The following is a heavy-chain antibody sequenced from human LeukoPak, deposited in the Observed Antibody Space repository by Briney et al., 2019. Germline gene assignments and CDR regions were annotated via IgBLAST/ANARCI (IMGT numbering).Heavy chain of an antibody. J-gene: IGHJ4*02. CDR3: ARRYYYDSSGSEACFDS. CDR2: IYPGDSDT. CDR1: GYSFTSYW. Sequence: GESLKISCKGSGYSFTSYWIAWVRQMPGTGLEWMGLIYPGDSDTRYSPSFQGQVTISPDKSISTAYLQWSSLKASDTAMYYCARRYYYDSSGSEACFDSWGQGTLVTVSS. D-gene: IGHD3-22*01. V-gene: IGHV5-51*01.